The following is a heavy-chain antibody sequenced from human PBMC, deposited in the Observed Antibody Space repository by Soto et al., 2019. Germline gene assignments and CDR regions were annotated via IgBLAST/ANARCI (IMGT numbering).Heavy chain of an antibody. D-gene: IGHD3-3*01. J-gene: IGHJ6*02. Sequence: QVQLVQSGAEVKKPESSVKVSCKASGGTFSTHAISWVRQAPGQGLEWLGGIITTLGTPNYAQKFQGRVTVTADEYTSTAYMELSRLTSEDTAVYYCARAAFRSGYYGYYYGMDVWGQGTAVNV. CDR1: GGTFSTHA. V-gene: IGHV1-69*01. CDR3: ARAAFRSGYYGYYYGMDV. CDR2: IITTLGTP.